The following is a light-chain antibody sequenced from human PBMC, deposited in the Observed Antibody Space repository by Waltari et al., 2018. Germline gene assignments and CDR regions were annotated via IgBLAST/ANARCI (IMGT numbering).Light chain of an antibody. CDR3: QQYHTYPYT. CDR1: QGIKNY. CDR2: AAS. J-gene: IGKJ2*01. V-gene: IGKV1-16*02. Sequence: DIQMTQSPSSLSASVGDRVTITCRPSQGIKNYLAWLQQKPGKAPKPLIYAASSLQSGVPSKFSGSASGTDFTLTIASLQPEDSATYYCQQYHTYPYTFGQGTQLEIK.